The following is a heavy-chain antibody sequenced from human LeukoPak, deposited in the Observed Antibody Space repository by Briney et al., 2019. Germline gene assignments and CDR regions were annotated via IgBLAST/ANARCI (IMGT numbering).Heavy chain of an antibody. V-gene: IGHV1-8*03. D-gene: IGHD3-16*02. J-gene: IGHJ4*02. CDR1: GYTFTSYA. CDR3: ARYGRYDYVWGSYRWYYFDY. CDR2: MNPNSGNT. Sequence: ASVKVSCKASGYTFTSYAMNWVRQATGQGLEWMGWMNPNSGNTGYAQKFQGRVTITRNTSISTAYMELSSLRSEDTAVYYCARYGRYDYVWGSYRWYYFDYWGQGTLVTVSS.